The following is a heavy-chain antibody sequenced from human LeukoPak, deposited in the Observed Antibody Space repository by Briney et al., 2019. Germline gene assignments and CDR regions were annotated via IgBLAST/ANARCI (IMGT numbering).Heavy chain of an antibody. CDR1: EFTFSSYS. V-gene: IGHV3-21*01. Sequence: GGSLRLSCAASEFTFSSYSMNWVRQAPGKGLEWISSIDFSSNHIYYADSMRGRFTVSRDNAKNSLYLQMNSLSADDSAVYYCARDILGGTGSWGQGTLVTVSS. CDR3: ARDILGGTGS. J-gene: IGHJ5*02. CDR2: IDFSSNHI. D-gene: IGHD7-27*01.